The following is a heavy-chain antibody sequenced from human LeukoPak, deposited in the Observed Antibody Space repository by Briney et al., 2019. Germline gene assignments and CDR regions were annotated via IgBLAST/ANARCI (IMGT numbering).Heavy chain of an antibody. CDR1: GFTFSTYA. CDR3: AKDPATVTTFHYFDY. J-gene: IGHJ4*02. Sequence: GGSLRLSCAASGFTFSTYAMTWVRQAPGKGLEWVSTISGGRTTYYADSVKGRFTISRDNSKNTLYLQMNSLRAEDTAVYYCAKDPATVTTFHYFDYWGQGTLVTVSS. CDR2: ISGGRTT. V-gene: IGHV3-23*01. D-gene: IGHD4-17*01.